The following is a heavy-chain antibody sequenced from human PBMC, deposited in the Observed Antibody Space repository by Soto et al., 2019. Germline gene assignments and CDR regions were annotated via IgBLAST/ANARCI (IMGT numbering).Heavy chain of an antibody. CDR1: SGSISSSNW. CDR3: ARESLPLYCSSTSCSEARDACDI. V-gene: IGHV4-4*02. J-gene: IGHJ3*02. CDR2: IYHSGST. Sequence: QVQLQESGPGLVKPSGTLSLTCAVSSGSISSSNWWSWVRQPPGKGLAWIGEIYHSGSTNYNPSLKSRVTISVDTSKNQFSLKLSSVTAADTAVYYCARESLPLYCSSTSCSEARDACDIWGQGTMVTVSS. D-gene: IGHD2-2*01.